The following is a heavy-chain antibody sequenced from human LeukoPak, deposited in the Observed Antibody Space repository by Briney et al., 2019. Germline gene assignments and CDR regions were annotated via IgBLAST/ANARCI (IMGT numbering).Heavy chain of an antibody. J-gene: IGHJ4*02. D-gene: IGHD4-17*01. CDR3: ARHLGTVTTGDY. Sequence: ESLKISFKGSGYIFTSYWISLVREMPGKGLEGMGGIDPSDSYTNYSPSFQGHVTISADKSISTAYLQWSSLKASHTAMYYCARHLGTVTTGDYWGQGTLVTVSS. V-gene: IGHV5-10-1*01. CDR1: GYIFTSYW. CDR2: IDPSDSYT.